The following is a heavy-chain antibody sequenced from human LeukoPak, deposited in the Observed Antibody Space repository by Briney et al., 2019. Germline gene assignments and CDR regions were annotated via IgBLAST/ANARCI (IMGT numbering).Heavy chain of an antibody. D-gene: IGHD5-24*01. Sequence: GGSLRLSCAASGLTFSSYGMHWVRQAPGKGLEWVAFIRYDGSNKYYADSVKDRFTISRDNSKNTLYLQMNSLRAEDTAVYYCAKAPQPRWLQPFDYWGQGTLVTVSS. CDR2: IRYDGSNK. CDR1: GLTFSSYG. V-gene: IGHV3-30*02. J-gene: IGHJ4*02. CDR3: AKAPQPRWLQPFDY.